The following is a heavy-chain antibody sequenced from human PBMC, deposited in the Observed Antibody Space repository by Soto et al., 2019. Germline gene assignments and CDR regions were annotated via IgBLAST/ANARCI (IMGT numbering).Heavy chain of an antibody. CDR1: SGSISSSNW. V-gene: IGHV4-4*02. J-gene: IGHJ4*02. Sequence: PSETLSLTCAVSSGSISSSNWWSWVRQPPGKGLEWIGEIYHSGSTNYNPSLKSRVTISVDKSKNQFSLKLSSVTAADTAVYYCASSEYSSNFSAEIDYWGQGTLVTVSS. D-gene: IGHD6-6*01. CDR3: ASSEYSSNFSAEIDY. CDR2: IYHSGST.